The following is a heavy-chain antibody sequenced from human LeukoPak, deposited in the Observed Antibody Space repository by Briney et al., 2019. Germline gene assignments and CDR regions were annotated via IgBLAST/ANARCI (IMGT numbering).Heavy chain of an antibody. CDR3: ASEDYSDNLNAFEI. D-gene: IGHD4-23*01. V-gene: IGHV3-30-3*01. Sequence: GRSLRLSCAASGFTFSSYAMNWVRQAPGKGLEWVAVMSYDGSNKYYADSVKGRFTISRDNSKNTLYLQMNSLSTEDTAVYYCASEDYSDNLNAFEIWGQGTMVVVSS. J-gene: IGHJ3*02. CDR2: MSYDGSNK. CDR1: GFTFSSYA.